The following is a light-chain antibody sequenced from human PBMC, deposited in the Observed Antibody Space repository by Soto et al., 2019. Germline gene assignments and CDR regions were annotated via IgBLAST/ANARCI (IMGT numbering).Light chain of an antibody. V-gene: IGKV1-5*01. CDR1: QSISSW. J-gene: IGKJ1*01. Sequence: DIQITQSPSTLSPSLGDRVTITCRASQSISSWLAWYQQKPGKAPKLLIYDASSLESGVPSRFSGSGSGTEFTLTISILQPDDFATYYCQQYNSYSGTFGQGTKVDIK. CDR2: DAS. CDR3: QQYNSYSGT.